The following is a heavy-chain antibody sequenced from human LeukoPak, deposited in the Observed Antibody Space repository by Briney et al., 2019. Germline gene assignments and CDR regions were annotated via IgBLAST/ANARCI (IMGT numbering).Heavy chain of an antibody. CDR1: GYTFTSYD. J-gene: IGHJ5*02. V-gene: IGHV1-8*03. CDR2: MNPNSGNT. D-gene: IGHD3-16*01. CDR3: ARAITFGGENWFDP. Sequence: ASVKVSCKASGYTFTSYDINWVRQATGQGLEWMGWMNPNSGNTGYARKFQGRVTITRNTSISTAYMELSSLRSEDTAVYYCARAITFGGENWFDPWGQGTLVTVSS.